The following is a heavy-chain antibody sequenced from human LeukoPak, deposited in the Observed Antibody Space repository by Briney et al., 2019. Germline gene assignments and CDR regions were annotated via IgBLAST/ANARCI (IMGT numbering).Heavy chain of an antibody. J-gene: IGHJ4*02. CDR2: ISSSSSYI. CDR1: GFTFSSYS. V-gene: IGHV3-21*01. D-gene: IGHD6-19*01. Sequence: GGSLRLSCAASGFTFSSYSMNWVRQAPGKGLEWVSSISSSSSYIYYADSVKGRFTISRDNAKNSLYLQMNSLRAEDTSVYYCARDGSGWHIDYWGQGTLVTVSS. CDR3: ARDGSGWHIDY.